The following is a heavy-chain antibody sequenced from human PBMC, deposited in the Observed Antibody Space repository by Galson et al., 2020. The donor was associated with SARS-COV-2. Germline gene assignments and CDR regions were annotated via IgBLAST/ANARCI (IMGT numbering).Heavy chain of an antibody. CDR2: IYYSGST. CDR3: ARALYGDYGYFDL. J-gene: IGHJ2*01. V-gene: IGHV4-59*01. CDR1: GGSISSYY. Sequence: SETLSLTCTVSGGSISSYYWSWIRQPPGKGLEWIGYIYYSGSTNYNPSLKSRVTISVDTSKNQFSLKLSSVTAADTAVYYCARALYGDYGYFDLWGRGTLVTVSS. D-gene: IGHD4-17*01.